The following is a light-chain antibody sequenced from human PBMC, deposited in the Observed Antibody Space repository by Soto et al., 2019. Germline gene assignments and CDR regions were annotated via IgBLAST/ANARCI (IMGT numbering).Light chain of an antibody. CDR1: QSVSSSY. J-gene: IGKJ1*01. CDR3: QQYGSPPWT. V-gene: IGKV3-20*01. Sequence: EIVLTQSPGTLSLSPGERATLSCRASQSVSSSYLAWYQQKPGQAPRLLIYGASSRATGIQDRFSGSGSGTDFTLTISRLEPEDFAVYYCQQYGSPPWTCGQGTNVEIK. CDR2: GAS.